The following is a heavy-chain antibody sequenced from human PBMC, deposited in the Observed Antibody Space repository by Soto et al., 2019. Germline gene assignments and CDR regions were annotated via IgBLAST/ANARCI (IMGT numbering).Heavy chain of an antibody. Sequence: EVQLVESGGGLVQPGGSLRLSCAASGFTVSSNYMSWVRQAPGKGLEWVSVIYSGGNTYYADSVKGRINISRDNSRNTLYLQMNSLRAEDTAVYYCARHAVGFFDYWGQGTLVTVSS. V-gene: IGHV3-66*04. CDR1: GFTVSSNY. CDR2: IYSGGNT. J-gene: IGHJ4*02. D-gene: IGHD1-26*01. CDR3: ARHAVGFFDY.